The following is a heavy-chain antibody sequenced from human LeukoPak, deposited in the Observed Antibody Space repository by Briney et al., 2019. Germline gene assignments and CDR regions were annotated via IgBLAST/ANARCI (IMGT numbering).Heavy chain of an antibody. J-gene: IGHJ4*02. Sequence: SETLSLICTVSGDSISSYYWGWIQQPAGKGLEWIGRIYTSGSTNYNPSLKSRVTMSVDTSRNQFSLKLSSVTAADTAVYYCARVRSYYGGNSVFDYWGQGTLVTVSS. CDR3: ARVRSYYGGNSVFDY. CDR1: GDSISSYY. V-gene: IGHV4-4*07. CDR2: IYTSGST. D-gene: IGHD4-23*01.